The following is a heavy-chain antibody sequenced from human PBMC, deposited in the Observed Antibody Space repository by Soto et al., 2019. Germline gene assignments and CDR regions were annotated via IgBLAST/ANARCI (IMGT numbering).Heavy chain of an antibody. CDR1: GFTLSSYW. V-gene: IGHV3-74*03. J-gene: IGHJ4*02. CDR2: INSDGSST. CDR3: ARPVNTGYNYGSYY. Sequence: PGGSLRLSCAASGFTLSSYWMHWVRQAPGKGLVWVSAINSDGSSTTYADSVKGRYTISRDNTKNTLYLQMNSLRAEDTAVYYCARPVNTGYNYGSYYWGQGTLVTVSS. D-gene: IGHD5-18*01.